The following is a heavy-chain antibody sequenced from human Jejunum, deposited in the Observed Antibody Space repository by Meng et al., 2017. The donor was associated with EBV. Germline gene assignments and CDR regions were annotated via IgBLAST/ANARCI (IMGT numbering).Heavy chain of an antibody. Sequence: QVQLVQAGAEVKKPGASVQVSCKASGYTFTRYDINWVRQATGQGPEWMGWMSPNSGNTGYAQKFQGRVTMTRDTSISTAYMELSSLRSEDTAVYYCARGVAAGFDYWGQGTLVTVSS. J-gene: IGHJ4*02. CDR3: ARGVAAGFDY. D-gene: IGHD6-13*01. V-gene: IGHV1-8*01. CDR2: MSPNSGNT. CDR1: GYTFTRYD.